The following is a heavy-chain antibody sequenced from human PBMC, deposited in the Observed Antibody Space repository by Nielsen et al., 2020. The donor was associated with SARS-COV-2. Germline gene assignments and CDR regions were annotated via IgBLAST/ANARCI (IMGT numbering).Heavy chain of an antibody. D-gene: IGHD1-26*01. V-gene: IGHV3-30-3*01. CDR2: ISYHGNNK. Sequence: VRQAPGKGLEWVAGISYHGNNKYHTDSVKGRFTISRENSKNTLYLQMNSLRAEDTALYYCVRDQESLVGASTGNGLDVWGQGTTVTVSS. CDR3: VRDQESLVGASTGNGLDV. J-gene: IGHJ6*02.